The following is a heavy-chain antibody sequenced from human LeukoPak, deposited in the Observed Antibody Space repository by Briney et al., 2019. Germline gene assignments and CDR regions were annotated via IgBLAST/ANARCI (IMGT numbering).Heavy chain of an antibody. CDR1: GGSFSGYY. CDR2: INHSGST. V-gene: IGHV4-34*01. D-gene: IGHD6-13*01. J-gene: IGHJ4*02. Sequence: SETLSLTCAVYGGSFSGYYWSWIRQPPGKGLEWIGEINHSGSTNYNPSLKSRVTISVDTSKNHFSLKLSSVTAADTAVYYCARDRREQQLVPYFDYWGQGTLVTVSS. CDR3: ARDRREQQLVPYFDY.